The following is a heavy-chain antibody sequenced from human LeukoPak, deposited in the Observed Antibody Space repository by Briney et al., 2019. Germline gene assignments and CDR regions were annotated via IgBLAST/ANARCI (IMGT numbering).Heavy chain of an antibody. D-gene: IGHD6-13*01. V-gene: IGHV4-59*08. CDR2: IYYSGST. Sequence: SETLSLTCTVSGGSISSYYWSWIRQPPGKGLEWIGYIYYSGSTNNNPSLRSRVTISVDTSKNQFSLKLSSVTAADTAVYYCARHWSWQQLPSFDPRGQGTLVTVSS. CDR1: GGSISSYY. CDR3: ARHWSWQQLPSFDP. J-gene: IGHJ5*02.